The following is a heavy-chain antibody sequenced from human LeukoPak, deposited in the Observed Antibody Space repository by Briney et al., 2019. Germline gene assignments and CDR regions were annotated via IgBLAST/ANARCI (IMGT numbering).Heavy chain of an antibody. D-gene: IGHD3-22*01. J-gene: IGHJ4*02. V-gene: IGHV3-23*01. CDR1: GFTFSNYA. CDR3: AKGRYDSSGFNWAA. Sequence: PGGSPRLSCAASGFTFSNYAMTWVRQSPGKGLEWVSALSGSGGSAYYADSVKGRFTISRDNSKNTLYLQMNSLRADDTAVYYCAKGRYDSSGFNWAAWGQGTLVTVSS. CDR2: LSGSGGSA.